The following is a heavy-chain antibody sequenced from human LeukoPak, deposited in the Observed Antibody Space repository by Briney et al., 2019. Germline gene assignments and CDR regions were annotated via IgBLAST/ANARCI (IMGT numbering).Heavy chain of an antibody. CDR2: ISAYNGNT. CDR1: GYTFTSYG. D-gene: IGHD3-3*01. CDR3: ARVVGTPYYDFWSGSYYMDV. J-gene: IGHJ6*03. Sequence: ASVKVSCKASGYTFTSYGISWVRQAPGQGLEWMGWISAYNGNTNYAQKLQGRVTMTTDTSTSTAYMELRSPRSDDTAVYYCARVVGTPYYDFWSGSYYMDVWGKGTTVTVSS. V-gene: IGHV1-18*01.